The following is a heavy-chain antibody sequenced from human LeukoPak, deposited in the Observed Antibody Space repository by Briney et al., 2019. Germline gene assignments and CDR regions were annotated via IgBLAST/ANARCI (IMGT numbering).Heavy chain of an antibody. D-gene: IGHD3-10*01. CDR3: ARVTMVRGVIMAAFDY. Sequence: GGSLRLSCAASGFTFSSYWMSWVRQAPGKGLEWVANIKLDGSEKYYVDSVKGRFTISRDNAKNSLYLQMNSLRAEDTAVYYCARVTMVRGVIMAAFDYWGQGTLVTVSS. CDR2: IKLDGSEK. V-gene: IGHV3-7*01. J-gene: IGHJ4*02. CDR1: GFTFSSYW.